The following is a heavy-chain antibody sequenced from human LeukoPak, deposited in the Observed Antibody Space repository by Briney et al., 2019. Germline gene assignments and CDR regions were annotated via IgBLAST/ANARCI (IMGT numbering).Heavy chain of an antibody. CDR1: GFTFSSYS. CDR3: ARGGYSSSWDSYFDF. CDR2: ISSSSSYI. V-gene: IGHV3-21*01. D-gene: IGHD6-13*01. Sequence: PGGSLRLSCAASGFTFSSYSMNWVRQVPGKGLEWVSSISSSSSYIYYVDSVKGRFTISRDNAKNSLYLQMNSLRAEDTAVFYCARGGYSSSWDSYFDFWGQGTLVTVSS. J-gene: IGHJ4*02.